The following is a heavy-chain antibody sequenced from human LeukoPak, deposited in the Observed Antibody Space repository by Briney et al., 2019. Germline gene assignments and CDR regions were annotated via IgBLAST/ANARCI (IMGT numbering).Heavy chain of an antibody. J-gene: IGHJ5*02. D-gene: IGHD3-10*01. V-gene: IGHV3-74*01. CDR1: GLTFSSYW. Sequence: PGGSLRLSCAASGLTFSSYWMHWVRQVPGKGLVWVSRISGDGTARNYADSVKGRFTISRDDAKNTVDLQMNSLRGEDTAVYYCVRGRGSYGWFDPWGQGTLVTVSS. CDR2: ISGDGTAR. CDR3: VRGRGSYGWFDP.